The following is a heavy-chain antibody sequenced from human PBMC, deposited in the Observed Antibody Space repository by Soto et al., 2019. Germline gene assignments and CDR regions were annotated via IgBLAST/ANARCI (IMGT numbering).Heavy chain of an antibody. CDR1: GYTFTSYH. D-gene: IGHD6-6*01. Sequence: QMQLVQSGAEVKKPGASVKVSCKGSGYTFTSYHINWVRQATGQGLEWMGWMNPNSGNTGDAQTLQGRVTMTWDTSISTAYMELSSLRFEDTAMYYCARGHISSTKNWLDPWGQGTLVTVSS. CDR2: MNPNSGNT. V-gene: IGHV1-8*01. J-gene: IGHJ5*02. CDR3: ARGHISSTKNWLDP.